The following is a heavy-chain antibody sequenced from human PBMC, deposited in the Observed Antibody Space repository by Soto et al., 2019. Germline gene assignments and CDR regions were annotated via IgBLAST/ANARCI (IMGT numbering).Heavy chain of an antibody. D-gene: IGHD2-21*01. Sequence: PSQTLSLTCAISGDSVSSNSVAWNWVRQSPSRGLEWLGRTYYRSKWFNDYAVSVKSRITINPDTSKNQFSLQLNSVTPEDTAVDYCARGLWSTGFEYWGQGALVTFSS. CDR3: ARGLWSTGFEY. J-gene: IGHJ4*02. CDR2: TYYRSKWFN. V-gene: IGHV6-1*01. CDR1: GDSVSSNSVA.